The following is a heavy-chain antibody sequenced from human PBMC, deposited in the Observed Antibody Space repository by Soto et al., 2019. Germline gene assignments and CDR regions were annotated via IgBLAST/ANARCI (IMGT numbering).Heavy chain of an antibody. CDR1: GFTFSSYS. J-gene: IGHJ4*02. D-gene: IGHD1-26*01. V-gene: IGHV3-48*02. Sequence: GGSLRLSCAASGFTFSSYSMNWVRQAPGKGLEWVSYISRSSSTIYYADSVKGRFTISRGNAKNSLYLQMNSLRDEDTAVYYCARAHHIVGATPPDDYWGQGTLVTVSS. CDR3: ARAHHIVGATPPDDY. CDR2: ISRSSSTI.